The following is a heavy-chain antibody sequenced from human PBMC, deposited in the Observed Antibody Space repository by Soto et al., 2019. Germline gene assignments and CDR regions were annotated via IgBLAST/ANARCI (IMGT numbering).Heavy chain of an antibody. J-gene: IGHJ5*02. CDR3: ARDQGYCSSTSCYDYWFDP. D-gene: IGHD2-2*01. CDR2: IIPILGIA. Sequence: SVKVSCKASGGTFSSYTISWVRQAPGQGLEWMGRIIPILGIANYAQKFQGRVTITADKSTSTAYMELSSLRSEDTAVYYCARDQGYCSSTSCYDYWFDPWGQGTLVTVS. V-gene: IGHV1-69*04. CDR1: GGTFSSYT.